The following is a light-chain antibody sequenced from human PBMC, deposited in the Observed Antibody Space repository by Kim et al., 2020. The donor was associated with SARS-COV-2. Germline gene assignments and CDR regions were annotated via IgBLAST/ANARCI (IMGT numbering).Light chain of an antibody. CDR1: QSVSSS. Sequence: VYVGERDTLSCGDSQSVSSSLAWYQQKPGQAPSLIVYEASTRATGIPGRFTGSRSGTEFTLTISSLQSEDFAVYFWQHYNNWQRTFGGGTKVEIK. J-gene: IGKJ4*01. V-gene: IGKV3-15*01. CDR3: QHYNNWQRT. CDR2: EAS.